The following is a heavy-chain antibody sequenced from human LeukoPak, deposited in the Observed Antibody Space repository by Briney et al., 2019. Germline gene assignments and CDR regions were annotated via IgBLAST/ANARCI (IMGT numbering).Heavy chain of an antibody. D-gene: IGHD3-3*01. CDR1: GGSISSYY. J-gene: IGHJ3*02. CDR3: AREGPFWSPMGAFGI. Sequence: PSETLSLTCTVSGGSISSYYWSWIRQPPGKGLEWIGYIYYSGSTNYNPSIKSRVTISVDTSKNQFSLKLSSVTAADTAVYYCAREGPFWSPMGAFGIWGQGTMVTVSS. CDR2: IYYSGST. V-gene: IGHV4-59*01.